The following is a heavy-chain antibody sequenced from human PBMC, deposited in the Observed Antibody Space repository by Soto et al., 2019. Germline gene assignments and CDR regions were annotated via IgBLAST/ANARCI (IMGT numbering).Heavy chain of an antibody. J-gene: IGHJ6*02. CDR3: ARQPGVVGTADLYGMDV. V-gene: IGHV1-18*01. CDR1: CYTFTNFG. Sequence: QVHLVQSGAEVKKPGASVNVSCKASCYTFTNFGLNWVRQAPGQGLEWMARISPYNGKTDYAQKVQGRVTVTTDTSTATAYMEMSSLTSDDTAVYYCARQPGVVGTADLYGMDVWGQGTTVTVSS. D-gene: IGHD2-21*02. CDR2: ISPYNGKT.